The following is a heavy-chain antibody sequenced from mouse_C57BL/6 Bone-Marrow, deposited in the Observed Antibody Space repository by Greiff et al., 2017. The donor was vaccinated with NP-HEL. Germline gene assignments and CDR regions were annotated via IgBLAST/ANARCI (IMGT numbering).Heavy chain of an antibody. CDR2: INPGSGGT. V-gene: IGHV1-54*01. Sequence: VQLQQSGAELVRPGTSVKVSCKASGYAFTNYLIEWVKQRPGQGLEWIGVINPGSGGTNYNEKFKGKATLTADKSSSTSYMQLSSLTSEDSAVYFCARSPLLRGYWGQGTTLTVSS. J-gene: IGHJ2*01. CDR3: ARSPLLRGY. CDR1: GYAFTNYL. D-gene: IGHD1-1*01.